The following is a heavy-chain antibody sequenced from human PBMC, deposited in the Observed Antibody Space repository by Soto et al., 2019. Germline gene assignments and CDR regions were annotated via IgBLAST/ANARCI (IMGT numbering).Heavy chain of an antibody. V-gene: IGHV3-23*01. CDR3: ARDPFYDYIWGSYPDY. Sequence: GGSLRLSCAASGFTFSSYAMSWVRQAPGKGLEWVSAISGSGGSTYYADSVKGRFTISRDNAKNSLYLQMNSLRAEDTAVYYCARDPFYDYIWGSYPDYWGQGTLVTVSS. CDR1: GFTFSSYA. D-gene: IGHD3-16*02. CDR2: ISGSGGST. J-gene: IGHJ4*02.